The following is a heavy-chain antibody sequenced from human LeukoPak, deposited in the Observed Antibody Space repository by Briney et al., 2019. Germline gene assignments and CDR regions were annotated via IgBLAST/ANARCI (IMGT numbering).Heavy chain of an antibody. CDR2: ISGSGGST. CDR1: GFTFSSYA. CDR3: AKDKSTWISAAPSRFDY. V-gene: IGHV3-23*01. J-gene: IGHJ4*02. D-gene: IGHD5-12*01. Sequence: PGGSLRLSCAASGFTFSSYAMSWVRQAPGKGLEWGSAISGSGGSTYYADSVKGRFTISRDNSKNTLYLQMNSLRAEDTAVYYCAKDKSTWISAAPSRFDYWGQGTLVTVSS.